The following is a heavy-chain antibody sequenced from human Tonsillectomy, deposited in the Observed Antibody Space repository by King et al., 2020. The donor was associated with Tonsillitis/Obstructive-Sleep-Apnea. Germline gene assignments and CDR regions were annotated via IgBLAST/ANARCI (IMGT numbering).Heavy chain of an antibody. CDR3: ARGYCSGGSCYEGDAFDI. CDR2: IWYDGSNK. V-gene: IGHV3-33*01. J-gene: IGHJ3*02. CDR1: GFTFSSYG. D-gene: IGHD2-15*01. Sequence: VQLVESGGGVVQPGRSLRLSCAASGFTFSSYGMHWVRQAPGKGLEWVAVIWYDGSNKYYADSVKGRFTISRDNSKNTLYLQMNSLRAEDTAVYYCARGYCSGGSCYEGDAFDIWGQGTMVTVSS.